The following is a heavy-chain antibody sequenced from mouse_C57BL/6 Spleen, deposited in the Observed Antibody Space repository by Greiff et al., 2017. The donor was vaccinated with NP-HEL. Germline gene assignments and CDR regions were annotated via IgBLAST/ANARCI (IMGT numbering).Heavy chain of an antibody. D-gene: IGHD2-4*01. CDR1: GYTFTSYW. Sequence: VQLQQPGAELVKPGASVKLSCKASGYTFTSYWMHWVKQRPGQGLEWIGMIHPNSGSTNYNEKFKSKATLTVDKSSSTAYMQLSSLTSEDSAVYYCARYDYEDYYAMDYWGQGTSVTVSS. CDR3: ARYDYEDYYAMDY. V-gene: IGHV1-64*01. J-gene: IGHJ4*01. CDR2: IHPNSGST.